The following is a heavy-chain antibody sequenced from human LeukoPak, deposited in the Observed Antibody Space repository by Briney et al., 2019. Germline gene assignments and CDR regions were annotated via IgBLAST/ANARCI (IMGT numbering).Heavy chain of an antibody. J-gene: IGHJ5*02. CDR3: ARDSRYCSSTSCRDWFDP. D-gene: IGHD2-2*01. V-gene: IGHV4-34*01. CDR2: INHSGST. CDR1: GGSFSGYY. Sequence: SETLSLTCAVYGGSFSGYYWSWIRQPPGKGLEWIGEINHSGSTNYNPSLKSRVTISVDTSKNQFSLKLSSVTAADTAVYYCARDSRYCSSTSCRDWFDPWGQGTLVTVSS.